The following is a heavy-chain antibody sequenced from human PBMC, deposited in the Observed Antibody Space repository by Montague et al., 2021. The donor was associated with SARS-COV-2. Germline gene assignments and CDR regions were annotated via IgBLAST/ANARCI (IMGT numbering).Heavy chain of an antibody. Sequence: SETLSLTCTVSGGSISSYYWTWIRQPPGKGLESIGYIYHNGRPKYNPSLKSRVTISVDTSTNQFSLKLSSVSVADTAVYYCARGGGNSADYYSYTMDVWGQGTVVTVFS. CDR1: GGSISSYY. J-gene: IGHJ6*02. V-gene: IGHV4-59*01. D-gene: IGHD4-23*01. CDR3: ARGGGNSADYYSYTMDV. CDR2: IYHNGRP.